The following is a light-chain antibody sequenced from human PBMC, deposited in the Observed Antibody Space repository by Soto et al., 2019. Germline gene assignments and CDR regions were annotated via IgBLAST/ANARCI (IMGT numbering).Light chain of an antibody. CDR1: SSDVGSYNF. CDR3: CSYAGSYTYV. Sequence: QSALTQPASVSGSPGQSITISCTGTSSDVGSYNFVSWYQQHPGKAPKLMIYEVSKRPSGVSNGFSGSKSGNTASLTISGLQDEDEADYYCCSYAGSYTYVFGPGTTVTVL. J-gene: IGLJ1*01. CDR2: EVS. V-gene: IGLV2-23*02.